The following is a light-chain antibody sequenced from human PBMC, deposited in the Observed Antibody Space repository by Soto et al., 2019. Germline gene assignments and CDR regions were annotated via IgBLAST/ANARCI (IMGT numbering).Light chain of an antibody. Sequence: EIVLTQSPGTLSLSPGESATLSCRASQSVGRNYLAWFQHKPDQAPRLLIYDASNRATGVPDRFSGSGSGTDFTLSVTRLEPEDFATYYCQQANSFLWTFGQGTKVEVK. CDR1: QSVGRNY. CDR2: DAS. J-gene: IGKJ1*01. V-gene: IGKV3D-20*02. CDR3: QQANSFLWT.